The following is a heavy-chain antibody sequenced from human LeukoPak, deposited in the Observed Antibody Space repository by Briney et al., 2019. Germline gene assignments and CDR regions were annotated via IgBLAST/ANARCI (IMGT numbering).Heavy chain of an antibody. Sequence: GGSLRLSCAASGFTFSSYGMHWVRQAPGKGLEWVAFIRYDGSNKYYADSVKGRFTISRDNAKNSLYPQVNSLRAEDTAVYYCARDETVTTLVSYYYYGMDVWGQGTTVTVSS. CDR3: ARDETVTTLVSYYYYGMDV. D-gene: IGHD4-17*01. V-gene: IGHV3-30*02. CDR2: IRYDGSNK. J-gene: IGHJ6*02. CDR1: GFTFSSYG.